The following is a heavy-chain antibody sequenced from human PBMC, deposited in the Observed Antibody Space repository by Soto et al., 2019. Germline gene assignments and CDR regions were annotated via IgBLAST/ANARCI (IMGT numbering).Heavy chain of an antibody. CDR2: IWYDGSNK. J-gene: IGHJ4*02. CDR1: GFTFSSCG. Sequence: QVQLVESGGGVVQPGRSLRLSCAASGFTFSSCGMHWVRQCPGKGLEWVAVIWYDGSNKDYADSVKGRFTISRDNSKNTVYLQMNSLRAEDTAVYYCARGASPYTGTVFEHWGQGTLVTVSS. V-gene: IGHV3-33*01. D-gene: IGHD4-17*01. CDR3: ARGASPYTGTVFEH.